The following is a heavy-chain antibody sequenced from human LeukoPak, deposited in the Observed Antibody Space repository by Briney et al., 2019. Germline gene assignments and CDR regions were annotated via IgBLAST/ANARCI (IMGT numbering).Heavy chain of an antibody. CDR2: IYTSGST. V-gene: IGHV4-61*02. CDR1: GGSISSGSYY. CDR3: ARDGTMVRGVMMRHYYYMDV. Sequence: PSETLSLTCTVSGGSISSGSYYWSWIRQPAGKGLEWIGRIYTSGSTNYNPSLKSRVTISVDTSKNQFSLKLSSVTAADTAVYYCARDGTMVRGVMMRHYYYMDVWGKGTTVTISS. D-gene: IGHD3-10*01. J-gene: IGHJ6*03.